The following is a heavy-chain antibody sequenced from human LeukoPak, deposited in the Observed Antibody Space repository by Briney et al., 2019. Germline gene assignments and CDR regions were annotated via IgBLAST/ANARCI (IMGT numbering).Heavy chain of an antibody. D-gene: IGHD2-2*02. V-gene: IGHV1-69*04. CDR2: IIPILGIA. CDR3: ARDKIGCSSTSCYTAFDI. Sequence: SVKVSCKASGGTFTSYTISWVRQAPGQGLEWRGRIIPILGIANYAQKFQGTVTITADKSTSPAYMELSSLRSEDTAVYYCARDKIGCSSTSCYTAFDIWGQGTMVTVSS. J-gene: IGHJ3*02. CDR1: GGTFTSYT.